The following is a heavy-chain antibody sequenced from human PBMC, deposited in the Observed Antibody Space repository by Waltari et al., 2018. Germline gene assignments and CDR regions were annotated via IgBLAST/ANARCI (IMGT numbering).Heavy chain of an antibody. Sequence: QGQLQQWGAGLLKPSATLSLTCTVHGGSFNDYFWTWIRQAPGKGLEWSGESHHSGYTNYNPSLKSRVSISVDTSKREFSLKMTSVTAADTAMYYCARGLIYCSSGSCVGYWGQGTLVTVSS. V-gene: IGHV4-34*01. CDR2: SHHSGYT. CDR3: ARGLIYCSSGSCVGY. D-gene: IGHD2-15*01. J-gene: IGHJ4*02. CDR1: GGSFNDYF.